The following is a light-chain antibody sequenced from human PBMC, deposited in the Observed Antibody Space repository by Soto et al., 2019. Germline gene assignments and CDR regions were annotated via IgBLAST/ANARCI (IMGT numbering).Light chain of an antibody. V-gene: IGLV2-14*03. CDR3: ISYTDRQSYL. CDR2: AVS. J-gene: IGLJ1*01. Sequence: ALPHPASVSGSPGQSITISCSGTISDIGSYDHVAWYQQFPGKSPKLIIYAVSDRPSGVSDRFSGSKSGISASLTISGLQTEDEADYYCISYTDRQSYLFGTGTKVTVL. CDR1: ISDIGSYDH.